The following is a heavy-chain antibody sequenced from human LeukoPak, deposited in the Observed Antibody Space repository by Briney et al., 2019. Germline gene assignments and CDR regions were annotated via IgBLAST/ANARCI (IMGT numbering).Heavy chain of an antibody. CDR3: ARGKRSSSWYEGPFDY. Sequence: ASVKVSCKASGYTFTSYAMNWVRQAPGQGLEWMGWINTNTGNPTYAQGFTGRFVFSLDTSVSTAYLQISSLKAEDTAVYYCARGKRSSSWYEGPFDYWGQGTLVTVSS. CDR2: INTNTGNP. J-gene: IGHJ4*02. V-gene: IGHV7-4-1*02. CDR1: GYTFTSYA. D-gene: IGHD6-13*01.